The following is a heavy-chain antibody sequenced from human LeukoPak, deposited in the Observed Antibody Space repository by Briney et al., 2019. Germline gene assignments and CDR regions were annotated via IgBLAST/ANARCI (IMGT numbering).Heavy chain of an antibody. J-gene: IGHJ5*02. CDR3: ARGPHYIVVVPAAASPNWFDP. D-gene: IGHD2-2*01. V-gene: IGHV4-31*03. CDR1: GGSISSGGYY. CDR2: IYYSGST. Sequence: SETLSLTCTVSGGSISSGGYYWSWIRQHPGKGLEWIGYIYYSGSTYYNPSLKSRVTISVDTSKNQFSLKLSSVTAADTAVYYCARGPHYIVVVPAAASPNWFDPWGQGTLVTVSS.